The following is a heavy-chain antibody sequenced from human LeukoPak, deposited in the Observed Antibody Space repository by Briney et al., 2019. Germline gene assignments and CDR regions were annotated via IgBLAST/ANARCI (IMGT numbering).Heavy chain of an antibody. Sequence: GASVKVSFKVSGYTLTELSMHWVRQAPGKGLGWMGGFDPEDGETIYAQKFQGRVTMTEDTSTDTAYMELSSLRSEDTAVYYCATAVRGLLWFGDWGQGTLVTVSS. V-gene: IGHV1-24*01. D-gene: IGHD3-10*01. CDR3: ATAVRGLLWFGD. CDR1: GYTLTELS. J-gene: IGHJ4*02. CDR2: FDPEDGET.